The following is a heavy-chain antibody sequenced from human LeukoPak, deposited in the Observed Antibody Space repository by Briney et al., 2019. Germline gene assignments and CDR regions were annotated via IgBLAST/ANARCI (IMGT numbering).Heavy chain of an antibody. J-gene: IGHJ4*02. CDR2: ISSSSSYI. V-gene: IGHV3-21*01. D-gene: IGHD1-1*01. Sequence: PGGSLRLSCAASGFTFSSYSMNWVRQAPGKGLEWVSSISSSSSYIYYADSVKGRFTISRDNAKNSLYLQMNSLRAEDTAVYYCAKDGGLELERNNPNDYWGQGTLVTVSS. CDR1: GFTFSSYS. CDR3: AKDGGLELERNNPNDY.